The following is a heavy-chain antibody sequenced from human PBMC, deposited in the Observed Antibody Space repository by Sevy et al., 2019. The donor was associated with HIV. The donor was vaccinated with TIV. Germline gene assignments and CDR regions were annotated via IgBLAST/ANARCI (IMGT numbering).Heavy chain of an antibody. CDR3: ARSGEAAAGPYYYYYGMDV. CDR2: MIPIFGTA. Sequence: ASVKVSCKASGGTFSSYAISWVRQAPGQGLEWMGGMIPIFGTANYAQKFQGRVTITADESTSTAYMELSSLRSEDTAVYYCARSGEAAAGPYYYYYGMDVWGQGTTVTVSS. D-gene: IGHD6-13*01. CDR1: GGTFSSYA. V-gene: IGHV1-69*13. J-gene: IGHJ6*02.